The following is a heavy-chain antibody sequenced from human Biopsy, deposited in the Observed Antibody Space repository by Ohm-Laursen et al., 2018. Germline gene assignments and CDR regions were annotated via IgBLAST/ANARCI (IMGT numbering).Heavy chain of an antibody. V-gene: IGHV3-21*06. CDR3: ATELLPPGVGGPWLDS. CDR1: GVTLSGYG. J-gene: IGHJ5*01. D-gene: IGHD3-10*01. CDR2: ISASSSYI. Sequence: SLRLSCAAFGVTLSGYGMNWVRQAPGKGLEWVSSISASSSYIYYADSVKGRFTVSRDNTKNTLYLQMNSLRAADTAIYFCATELLPPGVGGPWLDSRGQGTPVTVSS.